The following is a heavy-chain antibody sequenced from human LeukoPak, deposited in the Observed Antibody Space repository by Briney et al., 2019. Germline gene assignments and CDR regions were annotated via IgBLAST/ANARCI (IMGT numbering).Heavy chain of an antibody. V-gene: IGHV4-39*01. CDR1: GGSISSSSYY. CDR2: IYYSGST. D-gene: IGHD3-16*01. J-gene: IGHJ4*02. Sequence: SETLSLTCTVSGGSISSSSYYWGWIRQPPGKGLEWIGSIYYSGSTYYNPSLKSRVTISVDTSKNQFSLKLSSVTAADTAVYYCASQKYYDYVWGLIDYYFDYWGQGTLVTVSS. CDR3: ASQKYYDYVWGLIDYYFDY.